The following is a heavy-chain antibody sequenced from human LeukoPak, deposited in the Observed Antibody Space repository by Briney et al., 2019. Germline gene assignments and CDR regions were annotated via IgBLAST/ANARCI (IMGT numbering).Heavy chain of an antibody. J-gene: IGHJ4*02. CDR2: ISRSSSYI. D-gene: IGHD1-26*01. CDR3: ARDDSGSYSYYFHY. V-gene: IGHV3-21*01. Sequence: GGSLRLSCAASGFTFSSYTMNWVRQAPGKGLEWVSSISRSSSYISYANSVKGRFTISRDNAKNSLYLQMNSLRAEDTAVYYCARDDSGSYSYYFHYWGQGTLVTVSP. CDR1: GFTFSSYT.